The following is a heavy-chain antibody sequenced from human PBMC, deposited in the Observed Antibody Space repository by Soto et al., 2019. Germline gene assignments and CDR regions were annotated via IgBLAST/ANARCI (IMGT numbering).Heavy chain of an antibody. CDR2: ISYDGSNK. D-gene: IGHD2-21*02. V-gene: IGHV3-30-3*01. Sequence: GGSLRLSCAASGFTFSSYAMHWVRQAPGKGLEWVAVISYDGSNKYYADSVKGRFTISRDNSKNTLYLQMNSLRAEDTAVYYCARAQGGDSRYYYYGMDVWGQGTTVTVSS. J-gene: IGHJ6*02. CDR3: ARAQGGDSRYYYYGMDV. CDR1: GFTFSSYA.